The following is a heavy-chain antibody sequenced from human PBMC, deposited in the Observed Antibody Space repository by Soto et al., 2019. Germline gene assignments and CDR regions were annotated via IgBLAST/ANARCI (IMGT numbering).Heavy chain of an antibody. V-gene: IGHV1-18*01. Sequence: QVQLVQSGAEVKKPGASVKVSCRASGYTFTSYGISWVRQAPGQGLEWMGWISAYNGNTNYAQKLQGRVTMTTDTSTSTAYMELRSLRSDDTAVYYCARDSYRGMNYYDSSGSKYYLDYWGQGTLVTVSS. CDR1: GYTFTSYG. D-gene: IGHD3-22*01. CDR3: ARDSYRGMNYYDSSGSKYYLDY. J-gene: IGHJ4*02. CDR2: ISAYNGNT.